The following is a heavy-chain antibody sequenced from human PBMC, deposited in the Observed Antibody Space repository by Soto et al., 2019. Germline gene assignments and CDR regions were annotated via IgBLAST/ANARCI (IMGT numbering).Heavy chain of an antibody. J-gene: IGHJ4*02. Sequence: ASLNGCCKASADTFICHYMHSGCQAPGQGFEWMGRISPKSGGTNYAQKFQGRVSMTWDTSLKTAYMELSSLMSEDTAVYYCARPPGYISDWYYFDLWGQGTQVTVSS. CDR2: ISPKSGGT. CDR3: ARPPGYISDWYYFDL. V-gene: IGHV1-2*02. CDR1: ADTFICHY. D-gene: IGHD3-9*01.